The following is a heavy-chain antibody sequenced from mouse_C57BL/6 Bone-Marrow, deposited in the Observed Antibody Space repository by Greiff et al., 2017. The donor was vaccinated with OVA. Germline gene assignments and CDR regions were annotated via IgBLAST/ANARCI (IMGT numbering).Heavy chain of an antibody. J-gene: IGHJ3*01. CDR1: GYTFTDYY. CDR3: ARGGGYHWFAY. Sequence: LVESGAELVRPGASVKLSCKASGYTFTDYYINWVKQRPGPGLAWIARLYTGSGNTYYNEKFKGKATPTAEKSSSTAYMQRSSLTSEDSAVYFCARGGGYHWFAYWGQGTLVTVSA. D-gene: IGHD2-2*01. CDR2: LYTGSGNT. V-gene: IGHV1-76*01.